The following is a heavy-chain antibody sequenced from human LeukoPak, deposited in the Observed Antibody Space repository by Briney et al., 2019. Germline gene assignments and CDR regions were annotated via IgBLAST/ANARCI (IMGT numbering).Heavy chain of an antibody. D-gene: IGHD3-9*01. Sequence: PGGSLRLSCATSGLNFNNAWMSWVRQAPGKGLEWVSAISGSGGSTYYADSVKGRFTISRDNSKNTLYLQMNSLRAEDTAVYYCAKTKEYFDWLRDFGYGGQGPLVTVSS. J-gene: IGHJ4*02. CDR3: AKTKEYFDWLRDFGY. CDR1: GLNFNNAW. CDR2: ISGSGGST. V-gene: IGHV3-23*01.